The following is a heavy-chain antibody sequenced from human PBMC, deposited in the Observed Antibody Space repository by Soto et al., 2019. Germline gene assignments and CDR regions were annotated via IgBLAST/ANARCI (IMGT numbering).Heavy chain of an antibody. CDR1: GYTVTTFG. V-gene: IGHV1-18*01. D-gene: IGHD3-22*01. Sequence: ASVKVSCKASGYTVTTFGFSMVRQAPGQGLHRIGWISTYTGNTNYAQKFQGLVTVTTDTSPTTVCMDLWSLRSEDTVAYPCPREPPLEHSSGHEGLPWGQ. J-gene: IGHJ5*02. CDR3: PREPPLEHSSGHEGLP. CDR2: ISTYTGNT.